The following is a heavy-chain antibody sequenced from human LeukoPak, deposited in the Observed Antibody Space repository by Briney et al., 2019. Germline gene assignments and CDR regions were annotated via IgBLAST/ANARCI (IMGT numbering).Heavy chain of an antibody. J-gene: IGHJ4*02. CDR1: GYSISSGYY. D-gene: IGHD6-19*01. CDR3: ARGSGGWSDY. CDR2: IYHSGST. Sequence: SETLSLTCAVSGYSISSGYYWGWIRQPPGKGLEWIGSIYHSGSTNYNPSLKSRVTISVDTSKNQFSLKLSSVTAADTAVYYCARGSGGWSDYWGQGTLVTVSS. V-gene: IGHV4-38-2*01.